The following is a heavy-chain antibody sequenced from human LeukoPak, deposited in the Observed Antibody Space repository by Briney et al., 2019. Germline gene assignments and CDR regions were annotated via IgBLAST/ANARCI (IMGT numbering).Heavy chain of an antibody. CDR3: ARELRTYDSSGYYVPYYFDY. CDR2: IKQDGSEK. CDR1: GFTFSSYA. D-gene: IGHD3-22*01. Sequence: GGSLRLSCAASGFTFSSYAMSWVRQAPGKGLEWVANIKQDGSEKYYVDSVKGRFTISRDNAKNSLYLQMNSLRAEDTAVYYCARELRTYDSSGYYVPYYFDYWGQGTLVTVSS. V-gene: IGHV3-7*01. J-gene: IGHJ4*02.